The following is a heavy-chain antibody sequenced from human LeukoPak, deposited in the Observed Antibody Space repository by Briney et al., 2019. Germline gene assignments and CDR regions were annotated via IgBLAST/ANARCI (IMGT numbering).Heavy chain of an antibody. Sequence: PGRSLRLSCAASGFTFSSYAMHWVRQAPGKGLEWVAVISYDGSNKYYADSVKGRFTISRDNSKNTLYLQMNSLRAEDTAVYYCARELPLVLPLDIWGQGTMVTVSS. D-gene: IGHD2-15*01. CDR3: ARELPLVLPLDI. J-gene: IGHJ3*02. V-gene: IGHV3-30*04. CDR2: ISYDGSNK. CDR1: GFTFSSYA.